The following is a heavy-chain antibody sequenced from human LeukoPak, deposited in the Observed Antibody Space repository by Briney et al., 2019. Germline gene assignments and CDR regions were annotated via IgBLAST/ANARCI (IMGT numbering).Heavy chain of an antibody. CDR1: GYSFTSYW. CDR2: IYPGDSDT. CDR3: ARHGMYYDILTAVGDY. V-gene: IGHV5-51*01. J-gene: IGHJ4*02. Sequence: GESLKISCQGSGYSFTSYWIGWVRQMPGKGLEWMGIIYPGDSDTRYSPSFQGQVTISADKSISTAYLRWSSLKASDTAMYYCARHGMYYDILTAVGDYWGQGTLVTVSS. D-gene: IGHD3-9*01.